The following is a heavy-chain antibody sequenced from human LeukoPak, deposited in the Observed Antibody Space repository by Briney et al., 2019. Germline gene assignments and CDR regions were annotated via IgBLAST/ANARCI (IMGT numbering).Heavy chain of an antibody. CDR1: GFTFSSYA. V-gene: IGHV3-30-3*01. CDR3: ARTVDTAMYY. CDR2: ISYDGGNK. Sequence: PGGSLRLSCAASGFTFSSYAMHWVRQAPGKGLEWVAVISYDGGNKYYADSVKGRFTISRDNSKDTLYLQMNSLRAEDTAVYYCARTVDTAMYYWGQGTLVTVSS. D-gene: IGHD5-18*01. J-gene: IGHJ4*02.